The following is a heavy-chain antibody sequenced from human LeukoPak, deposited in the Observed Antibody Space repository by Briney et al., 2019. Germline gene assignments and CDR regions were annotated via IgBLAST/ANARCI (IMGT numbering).Heavy chain of an antibody. CDR3: AKGNSSGYWFDY. Sequence: GGSLRLSCAASGFTFSSYSMNWVRQAPGKGLEWVSSISSSSSYIYYADSVKGRFTISRDNAKNSLYLQMNSLRAEDTAVYCCAKGNSSGYWFDYWGQGTLVTVSS. V-gene: IGHV3-21*01. D-gene: IGHD3-22*01. CDR1: GFTFSSYS. J-gene: IGHJ4*02. CDR2: ISSSSSYI.